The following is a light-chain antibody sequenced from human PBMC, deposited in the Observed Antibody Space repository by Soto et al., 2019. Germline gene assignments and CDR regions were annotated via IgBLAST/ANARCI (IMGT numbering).Light chain of an antibody. V-gene: IGLV2-14*01. CDR3: SSYRSSSTPFYV. Sequence: QSVLTQPASVSGSPGQSITISCTGTSSDFGGYNYVSWYQLHPGKAPKLMIFEVSNRPSGVSLRFSGSKSGNTASLTISGLQAEDEADYYCSSYRSSSTPFYVFGSGTKVTVL. CDR2: EVS. CDR1: SSDFGGYNY. J-gene: IGLJ1*01.